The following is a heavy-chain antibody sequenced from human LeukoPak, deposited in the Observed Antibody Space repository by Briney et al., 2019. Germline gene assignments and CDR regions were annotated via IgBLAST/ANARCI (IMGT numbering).Heavy chain of an antibody. J-gene: IGHJ4*02. CDR2: IKQDGSEK. V-gene: IGHV3-7*03. CDR3: ASLSEMATTWFDY. Sequence: GGSLRLSCAASGFTFSSYWMSWVRQAPGKGLEWVANIKQDGSEKYYVDSVKGRFTISRDNAKNSLYLQMNSLRAEDTAVYYCASLSEMATTWFDYWGQGTLVTVSS. CDR1: GFTFSSYW. D-gene: IGHD5-24*01.